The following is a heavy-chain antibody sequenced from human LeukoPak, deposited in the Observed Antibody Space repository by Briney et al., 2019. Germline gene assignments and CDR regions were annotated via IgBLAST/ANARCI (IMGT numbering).Heavy chain of an antibody. J-gene: IGHJ4*02. V-gene: IGHV4-61*02. Sequence: SQTLSLTCTVSGGSISSGSYYWSWIRRPAGKGLEWIGRIYTSGSTNYNPSLKSRVTILVDTSKNQFSLKLSSVTAADTAVYYCAREGSYYYDSSGYRPYYFDYWGQGTLVTVSS. CDR3: AREGSYYYDSSGYRPYYFDY. D-gene: IGHD3-22*01. CDR2: IYTSGST. CDR1: GGSISSGSYY.